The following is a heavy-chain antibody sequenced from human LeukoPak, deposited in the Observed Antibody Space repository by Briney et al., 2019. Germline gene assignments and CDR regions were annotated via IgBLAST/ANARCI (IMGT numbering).Heavy chain of an antibody. Sequence: SSVKVSCKASGYTFTSYDSNWLRQATGQGLEWMGWMNPKSCNTGYAQKFQGRVTMTRNTSISTAYMKLSSLRSEDTAVYYCARDYYDSSGLRVRGAFDPWGQGTLVTVSS. CDR3: ARDYYDSSGLRVRGAFDP. J-gene: IGHJ5*02. CDR1: GYTFTSYD. CDR2: MNPKSCNT. D-gene: IGHD3-22*01. V-gene: IGHV1-8*01.